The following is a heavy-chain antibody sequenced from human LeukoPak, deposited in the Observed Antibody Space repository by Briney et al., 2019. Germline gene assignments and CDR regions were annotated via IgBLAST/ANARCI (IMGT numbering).Heavy chain of an antibody. CDR1: GGTFSSYA. CDR2: IIPILGIA. CDR3: AREGLASAFDY. V-gene: IGHV1-69*04. Sequence: GASVKVSCKASGGTFSSYAISWVRQAPGQGLEWMGRIIPILGIANYAQKFQGRVTITADKSTSTAYMELSSLRSEDTAVYYCAREGLASAFDYWGQGTLVTVSS. D-gene: IGHD3-3*01. J-gene: IGHJ4*02.